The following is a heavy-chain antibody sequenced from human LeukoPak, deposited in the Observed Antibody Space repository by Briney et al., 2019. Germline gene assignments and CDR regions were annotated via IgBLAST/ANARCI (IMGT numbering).Heavy chain of an antibody. D-gene: IGHD3-10*01. CDR3: ARGPRITLIRGGQWYFYMDV. Sequence: ASVKVSCKASGYTFTSYYLYWVRQAPGQGLEWMGIINPSGGSTNYAQKFQGRVTMPRDTSTSTVYMELSSLRSEDTAVYYCARGPRITLIRGGQWYFYMDVWGKGTTVTISS. J-gene: IGHJ6*03. CDR1: GYTFTSYY. V-gene: IGHV1-46*01. CDR2: INPSGGST.